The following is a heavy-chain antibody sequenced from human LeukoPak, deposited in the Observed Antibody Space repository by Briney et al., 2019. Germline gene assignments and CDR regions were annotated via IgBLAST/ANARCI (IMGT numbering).Heavy chain of an antibody. CDR3: ARDVDYHPTSECLDY. V-gene: IGHV3-74*03. CDR1: GFTFSSYW. J-gene: IGHJ4*02. D-gene: IGHD1-26*01. CDR2: INSDGSST. Sequence: GGSLRLSCAASGFTFSSYWMHWARQAPGKGLVWVSRINSDGSSTTYADSVKGRFTIARDNAKNTLYLQMNSLRPEDTAVYYCARDVDYHPTSECLDYWGQGTLVTVSS.